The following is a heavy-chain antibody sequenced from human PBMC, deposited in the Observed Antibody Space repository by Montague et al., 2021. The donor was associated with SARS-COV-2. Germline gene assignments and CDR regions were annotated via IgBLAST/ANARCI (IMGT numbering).Heavy chain of an antibody. V-gene: IGHV3-9*01. Sequence: SLSLSFPASGFTFGDYAMHWVRQAPGKGLEWVSGISWNSGSIGYADSVKGRFTISRDNAKNSLYLQMNSLRAEDTALYYCAKEGMGGGYFDLWGRGTLVTVSS. CDR3: AKEGMGGGYFDL. CDR2: ISWNSGSI. D-gene: IGHD1-26*01. J-gene: IGHJ2*01. CDR1: GFTFGDYA.